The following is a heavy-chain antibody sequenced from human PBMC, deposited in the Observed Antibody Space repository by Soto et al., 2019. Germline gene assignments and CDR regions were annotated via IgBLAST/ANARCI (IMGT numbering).Heavy chain of an antibody. CDR2: INHSGST. CDR1: GGSFSGYY. V-gene: IGHV4-34*01. D-gene: IGHD2-15*01. J-gene: IGHJ4*02. CDR3: ARGRSCSGGSCKYLDY. Sequence: SETLSLTCAVYGGSFSGYYWSWIRQPPGKGLEWIGEINHSGSTNYNPSLKSRVTISVDTSKNQFSLKLSSVTAADTAVYYCARGRSCSGGSCKYLDYWGQGTLVTVSS.